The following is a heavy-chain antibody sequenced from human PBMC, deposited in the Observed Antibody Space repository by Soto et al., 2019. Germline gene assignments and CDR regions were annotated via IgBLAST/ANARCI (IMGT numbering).Heavy chain of an antibody. CDR1: GFTFSSYS. D-gene: IGHD3-10*01. Sequence: EVQLVESGGGLVKPGGSLRLSCAASGFTFSSYSMNWVRQAPGKGLEWVSSINYKSHIDYADSVKGRFTISRDNAKNSLYLQMNSLRAEDPAVYFCARDLIYAGYYYYMDVWGIGTTVTVSS. CDR3: ARDLIYAGYYYYMDV. CDR2: INYKSHI. J-gene: IGHJ6*03. V-gene: IGHV3-21*01.